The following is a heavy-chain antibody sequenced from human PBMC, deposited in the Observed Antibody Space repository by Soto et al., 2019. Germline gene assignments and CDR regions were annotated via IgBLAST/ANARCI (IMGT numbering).Heavy chain of an antibody. CDR1: GFTFSSYA. Sequence: EVQLLESGGGLVQPGGSLRLSCAASGFTFSSYAMSWVRQAPGKGLEWVSAISGSGGSTYYADSVKGRFTISRDNSKNTLYLQVNSLRAEDTAVYYCAKATLNCRGDCYEEFDYWGQGTLVTVSS. D-gene: IGHD2-21*01. V-gene: IGHV3-23*01. CDR3: AKATLNCRGDCYEEFDY. J-gene: IGHJ4*02. CDR2: ISGSGGST.